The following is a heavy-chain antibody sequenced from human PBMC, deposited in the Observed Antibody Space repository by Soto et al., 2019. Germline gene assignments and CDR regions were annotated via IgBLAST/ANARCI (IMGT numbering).Heavy chain of an antibody. CDR1: GYSFTNND. D-gene: IGHD3-22*01. V-gene: IGHV1-8*01. CDR3: ARGGSVTMIVSVYYGMDV. CDR2: MNPGSGDT. Sequence: ASVKVSCKASGYSFTNNDVSWVRQATGQGLEWMGWMNPGSGDTGYAQKFQGRVTMTRDTSISTAYMELSRLRSDDTAVYYCARGGSVTMIVSVYYGMDVWGQGTTVTVSS. J-gene: IGHJ6*02.